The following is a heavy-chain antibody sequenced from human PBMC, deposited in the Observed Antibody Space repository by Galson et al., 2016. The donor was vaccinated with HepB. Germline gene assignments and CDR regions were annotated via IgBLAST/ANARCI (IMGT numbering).Heavy chain of an antibody. CDR3: ARIQTAYCSSTSCYALDF. J-gene: IGHJ4*02. CDR1: GFSLNTRGMC. D-gene: IGHD2-2*01. V-gene: IGHV2-70*11. CDR2: IDWDDDA. Sequence: ALVKPTQTLTLTCSFSGFSLNTRGMCVSWIRQPPGKALEWLARIDWDDDAYYSTSLKTRLTISKDTSKNQVVLRMTNMDPVDTATYYCARIQTAYCSSTSCYALDFWGQGTLVTVSS.